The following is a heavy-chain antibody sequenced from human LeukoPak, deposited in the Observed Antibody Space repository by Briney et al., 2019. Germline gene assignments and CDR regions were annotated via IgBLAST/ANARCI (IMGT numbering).Heavy chain of an antibody. CDR2: ISAYNGNT. Sequence: GASVKVSCKASGYTFTSYGISWVRQAPGQGLEWMGWISAYNGNTNYAQKLQGRVTMTTDTSTSTAYMELRSLRSDDTAVYYCARDRISYYDFWSGYSDPGFDYWGQGTLVTVSS. CDR1: GYTFTSYG. CDR3: ARDRISYYDFWSGYSDPGFDY. J-gene: IGHJ4*02. D-gene: IGHD3-3*01. V-gene: IGHV1-18*01.